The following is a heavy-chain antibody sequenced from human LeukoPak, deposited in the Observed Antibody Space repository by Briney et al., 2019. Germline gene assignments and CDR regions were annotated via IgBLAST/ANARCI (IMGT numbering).Heavy chain of an antibody. V-gene: IGHV3-30*18. CDR1: GFTFSSYG. CDR3: AKSSDRGYSGYDSDYFDY. CDR2: ISYDGSNK. J-gene: IGHJ4*02. Sequence: GGSLRLSCAASGFTFSSYGMHWVRQAPGKGLEWVAVISYDGSNKYYADSVKGRFTISRDNSKNTLYLQMNSLRAEDTAVYYCAKSSDRGYSGYDSDYFDYWGQGTLVTVSS. D-gene: IGHD5-12*01.